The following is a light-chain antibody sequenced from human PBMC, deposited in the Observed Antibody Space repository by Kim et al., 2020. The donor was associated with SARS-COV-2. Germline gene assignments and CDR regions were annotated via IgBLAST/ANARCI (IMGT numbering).Light chain of an antibody. CDR2: DAS. V-gene: IGKV1-16*01. CDR1: QGISTK. CDR3: QQYNSHPKT. J-gene: IGKJ5*01. Sequence: DIQMTQSPSSLSASVGDIVTITCRASQGISTKLAWFQQKPGEAPKSLIYDASSLQGGVPSRFSASGSGQDFTLTISSLQPADFAIYFCQQYNSHPKTFGHGPRQEIK.